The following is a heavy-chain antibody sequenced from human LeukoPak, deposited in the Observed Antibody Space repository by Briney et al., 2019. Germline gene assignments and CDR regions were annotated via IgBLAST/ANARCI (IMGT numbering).Heavy chain of an antibody. J-gene: IGHJ4*02. V-gene: IGHV4-4*07. CDR2: IYSSGSN. Sequence: PSEPLSLTCTVSGGSISGYFWTWIRQPAGKGLEWIGRIYSSGSNNYNPSLKSRVTMSLDTSKNHFSLNLTSVTAADTAVYYCAREPTSGREPTSGRPLEYWGQGTLVTVSS. CDR3: AREPTSGREPTSGRPLEY. D-gene: IGHD5-12*01. CDR1: GGSISGYF.